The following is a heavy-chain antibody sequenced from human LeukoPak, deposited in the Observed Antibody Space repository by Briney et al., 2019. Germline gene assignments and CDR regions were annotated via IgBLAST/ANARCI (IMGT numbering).Heavy chain of an antibody. CDR3: ARAHITTSWFDP. CDR2: ISAYNGNT. D-gene: IGHD1-20*01. Sequence: ASVKVSCKASGYTFTSYGISWVRQAPGQGLEWIGWISAYNGNTNYAQKLQGRVTMTTDTSTSTAYMELRSLRSDDTAVYYCARAHITTSWFDPWGQGTLVTVSS. J-gene: IGHJ5*02. V-gene: IGHV1-18*01. CDR1: GYTFTSYG.